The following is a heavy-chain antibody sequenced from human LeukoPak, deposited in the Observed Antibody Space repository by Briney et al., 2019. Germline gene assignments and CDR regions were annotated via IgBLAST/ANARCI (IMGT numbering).Heavy chain of an antibody. CDR3: ARLHYYDRRAAFDI. CDR2: INPNSGGT. J-gene: IGHJ3*02. V-gene: IGHV1-2*02. CDR1: GYTFTGYY. Sequence: ASVKVSXKASGYTFTGYYMHWVRQAPGQGLEWMGWINPNSGGTNYAQKFQGRVTMTRDTSISTAYMELSRLRSDDTAVYYCARLHYYDRRAAFDIWGQGTMVTVSS. D-gene: IGHD3-22*01.